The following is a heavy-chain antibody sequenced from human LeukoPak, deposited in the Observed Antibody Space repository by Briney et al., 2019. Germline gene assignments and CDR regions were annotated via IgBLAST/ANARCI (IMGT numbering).Heavy chain of an antibody. CDR3: ARDWRYCSSTSCYATSYNWFDP. CDR1: GGSISNYY. V-gene: IGHV4-4*07. CDR2: IYTSGST. D-gene: IGHD2-2*01. Sequence: SSETLSLTCTVSGGSISNYYWNWTRQPAGKGLEWIGRIYTSGSTNYNPSLKSRVTMSIDTSKNQFSLKVISVTAADAAVYYCARDWRYCSSTSCYATSYNWFDPWGQGTLVTVSS. J-gene: IGHJ5*02.